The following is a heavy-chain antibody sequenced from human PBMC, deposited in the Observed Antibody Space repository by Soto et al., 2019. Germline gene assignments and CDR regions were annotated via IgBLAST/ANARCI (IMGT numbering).Heavy chain of an antibody. CDR2: LSYSGST. Sequence: SETLSLTCTVSGGSISSSTYYWIWIRQPPGKGLEWIGSLSYSGSTNYNPSLKSRVTISVDTSKNQFSLELSSVTAADTAVYYCVKNFDYWGQGTLVTVSS. CDR3: VKNFDY. J-gene: IGHJ4*02. V-gene: IGHV4-39*07. CDR1: GGSISSSTYY.